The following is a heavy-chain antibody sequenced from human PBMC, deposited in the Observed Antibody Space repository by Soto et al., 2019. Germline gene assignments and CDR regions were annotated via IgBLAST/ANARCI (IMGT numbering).Heavy chain of an antibody. J-gene: IGHJ2*01. D-gene: IGHD1-26*01. V-gene: IGHV1-3*01. CDR1: GYTFTNYA. Sequence: ASVTVSCTASGYTFTNYAMHWVRQAPGQRLEWMGWINAGNGNTKYSQKFQGRVTITRDTSASTAYMEPSSLRSEDTAVYYCARGGSLYWYFDLWGRGTLVTVS. CDR3: ARGGSLYWYFDL. CDR2: INAGNGNT.